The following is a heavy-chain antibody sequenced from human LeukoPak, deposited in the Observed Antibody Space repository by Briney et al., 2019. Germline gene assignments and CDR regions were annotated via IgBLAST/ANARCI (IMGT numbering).Heavy chain of an antibody. CDR3: ARDLSYGSLDF. CDR1: GFTFRNYA. Sequence: QPGGSLRLSCAASGFTFRNYAMHWVRQAPGKGLEWVAGMWHDGTREDYADSVKGRFTISRDLSKNTLNLQMNSLRVEDTAMFYCARDLSYGSLDFRGQGTLVTVSS. V-gene: IGHV3-33*08. D-gene: IGHD1-26*01. J-gene: IGHJ4*02. CDR2: MWHDGTRE.